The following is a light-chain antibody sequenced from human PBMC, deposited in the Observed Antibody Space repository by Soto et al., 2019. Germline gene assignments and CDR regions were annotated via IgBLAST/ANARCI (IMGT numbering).Light chain of an antibody. J-gene: IGKJ4*01. V-gene: IGKV3-11*01. CDR2: DAS. CDR3: QQRSTWPLT. Sequence: EIVLTQSPATLSLSPGERATLSCRASQSVNSYLAWYQQKPGQAPRLLIYDASNRATGIPARFSGSGSGTDFTLTLSSLEPEDVALYYCQQRSTWPLTFGGGTKVEIK. CDR1: QSVNSY.